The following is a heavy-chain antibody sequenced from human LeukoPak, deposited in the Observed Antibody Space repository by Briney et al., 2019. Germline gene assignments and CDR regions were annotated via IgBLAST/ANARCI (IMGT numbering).Heavy chain of an antibody. D-gene: IGHD6-13*01. V-gene: IGHV4-4*07. J-gene: IGHJ6*02. CDR3: AREGPNLYSSSWAPIPHYYYYGMGV. CDR2: IYTSGST. CDR1: GGSVSSYY. Sequence: SETLSLTCTVSGGSVSSYYWSWIRQPAGKGLEWIGRIYTSGSTNYNPSLKSRVTMSVDTPKNQFSLKLSSVTAADTAVYYCAREGPNLYSSSWAPIPHYYYYGMGVWGQGTTVTVSS.